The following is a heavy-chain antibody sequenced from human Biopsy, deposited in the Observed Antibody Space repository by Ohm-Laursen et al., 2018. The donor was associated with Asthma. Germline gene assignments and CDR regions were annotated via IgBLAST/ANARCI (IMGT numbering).Heavy chain of an antibody. D-gene: IGHD3-16*01. Sequence: ASVKVSCKASGYPFTDYYVHWVRQAPGQGLEWMGRIDPNSGGTNYAQKFLGRVTMTRDTSVNTAFMVLSRVRSDDTAVYYCARIKIRIGAGTDRYFDLWGRGTLVTVSS. J-gene: IGHJ2*01. CDR1: GYPFTDYY. V-gene: IGHV1-2*06. CDR2: IDPNSGGT. CDR3: ARIKIRIGAGTDRYFDL.